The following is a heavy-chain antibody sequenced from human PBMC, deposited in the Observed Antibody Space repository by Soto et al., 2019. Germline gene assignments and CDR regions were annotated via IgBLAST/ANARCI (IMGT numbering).Heavy chain of an antibody. Sequence: QVQLQESGPGLVKASDSLSLTCAVSGYSISSSNWWGWIRQPPGKGLEWIGYIYYSGSTYYNPSLKSRVTMSVDTSKNQFSLKLSSVTAVDTAVYYCARTGSSSSWQYFQHWGQGTLVTASS. D-gene: IGHD6-6*01. CDR2: IYYSGST. CDR3: ARTGSSSSWQYFQH. V-gene: IGHV4-28*01. J-gene: IGHJ1*01. CDR1: GYSISSSNW.